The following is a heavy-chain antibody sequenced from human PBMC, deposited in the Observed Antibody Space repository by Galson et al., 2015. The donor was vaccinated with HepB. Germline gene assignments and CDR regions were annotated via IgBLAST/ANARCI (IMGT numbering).Heavy chain of an antibody. CDR1: GGTFSSYA. D-gene: IGHD6-13*01. Sequence: SVKVSCKASGGTFSSYAISWVRQAPGQGLEWMGGIIPIFGTANYAQKFQGRVTITADESTSTAYMELSSLRSEDTAVYYCARFYSRNQYYYYGMDVWGQGTTVTVAS. V-gene: IGHV1-69*13. CDR2: IIPIFGTA. J-gene: IGHJ6*02. CDR3: ARFYSRNQYYYYGMDV.